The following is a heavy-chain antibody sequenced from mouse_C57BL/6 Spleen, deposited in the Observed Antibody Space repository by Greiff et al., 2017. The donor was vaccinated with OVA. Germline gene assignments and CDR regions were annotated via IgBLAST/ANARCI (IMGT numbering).Heavy chain of an antibody. V-gene: IGHV5-16*01. CDR3: AREGSTGTFAY. J-gene: IGHJ3*01. D-gene: IGHD4-1*02. Sequence: EVKLVESEGGLVQPGSSMKLSCTASGFTFSDYYMAWVRQVPEKGLEWVANINYDGSSTYYLDSLKSRFIISRDNAKNILYLQMSSLKSEDTATYYCAREGSTGTFAYWGQGTLVTDSA. CDR2: INYDGSST. CDR1: GFTFSDYY.